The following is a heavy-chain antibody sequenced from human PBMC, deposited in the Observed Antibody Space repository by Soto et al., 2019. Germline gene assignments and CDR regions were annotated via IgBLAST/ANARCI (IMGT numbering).Heavy chain of an antibody. CDR2: ISPDGSEK. J-gene: IGHJ4*02. CDR1: GFTFSNYA. CDR3: ANSWTTLTTGFDF. D-gene: IGHD4-17*01. V-gene: IGHV3-30*18. Sequence: GGSLRLSCVASGFTFSNYAMHWVRQAPGKGLGWVAVISPDGSEKYYLDSVRDRFTISRDNSKNTLYLQMNNLRPEDTAMYYCANSWTTLTTGFDFWGQGALVTVSS.